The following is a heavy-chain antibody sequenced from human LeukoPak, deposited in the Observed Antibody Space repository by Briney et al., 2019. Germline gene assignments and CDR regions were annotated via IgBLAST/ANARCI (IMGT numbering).Heavy chain of an antibody. V-gene: IGHV1-18*01. Sequence: GASVKVSCKASGYIFTTYGISWVRLAPGQGLEWMGWISGYNDDTNYAQKLQGRVTMTTDTSTSTAYMELRSLTSDDTAVYYCARDHGFSGGSYFDTFDIWGRGTMVTVSS. J-gene: IGHJ3*02. D-gene: IGHD1-26*01. CDR1: GYIFTTYG. CDR2: ISGYNDDT. CDR3: ARDHGFSGGSYFDTFDI.